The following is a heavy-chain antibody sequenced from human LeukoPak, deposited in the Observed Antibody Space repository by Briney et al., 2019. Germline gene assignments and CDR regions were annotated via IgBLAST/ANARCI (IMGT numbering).Heavy chain of an antibody. CDR3: ARIWAEFQLVSDL. CDR1: GYTFNIYL. CDR2: ISGHNGHT. Sequence: ASVKVSFTSSGYTFNIYLISWVRQVPGQGLEWMGWISGHNGHTDYAQKFKDRVTLTTDTSTSTAYMELRSLTSDDTAVYFCARIWAEFQLVSDLWGQGTLVTVST. V-gene: IGHV1-18*01. D-gene: IGHD3-10*01. J-gene: IGHJ4*02.